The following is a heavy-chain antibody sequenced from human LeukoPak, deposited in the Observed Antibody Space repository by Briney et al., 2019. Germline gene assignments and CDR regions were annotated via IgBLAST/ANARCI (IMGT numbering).Heavy chain of an antibody. CDR1: GYTFSSYA. CDR2: ISGRGGST. V-gene: IGHV3-23*01. D-gene: IGHD3-10*01. Sequence: GGSLRLSCAASGYTFSSYAMSWVLQAPGEGMEWVSAISGRGGSTYYADSVKGRFTISRDNSKNSLYLQMNRLRAEDTAVYYCARERGFGELLSQPTDYWGQGTLVTVSS. CDR3: ARERGFGELLSQPTDY. J-gene: IGHJ4*02.